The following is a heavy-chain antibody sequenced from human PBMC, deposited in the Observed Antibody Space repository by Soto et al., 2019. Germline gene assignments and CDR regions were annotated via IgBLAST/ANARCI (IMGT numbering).Heavy chain of an antibody. CDR1: GGSVSSGSYY. V-gene: IGHV4-61*01. CDR3: ARVRRWSNAFDI. J-gene: IGHJ3*02. CDR2: IYYSGST. D-gene: IGHD2-15*01. Sequence: QVQLQESGPGLVKPSETLSLTCTVSGGSVSSGSYYWSWIRQPPGKGLEWIGYIYYSGSTNYNPALKSRVTISVDTSKNQFSLKLSSVTAADTAVYYCARVRRWSNAFDIWGQGTMVTVSS.